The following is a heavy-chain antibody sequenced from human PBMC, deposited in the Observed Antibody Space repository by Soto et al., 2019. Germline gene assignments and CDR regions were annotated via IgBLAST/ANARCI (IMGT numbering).Heavy chain of an antibody. CDR2: ISYDGSNK. Sequence: GGSLRLSCAASGFTFSSYAMHWVRQAPGKGLEWVAVISYDGSNKYYADSVKGRFTISRDNSKNTLYLQMNSLRAEDTAVYYCARASGWYGFQDYWGQGTLVTVSS. J-gene: IGHJ4*02. V-gene: IGHV3-30-3*01. CDR3: ARASGWYGFQDY. CDR1: GFTFSSYA. D-gene: IGHD6-19*01.